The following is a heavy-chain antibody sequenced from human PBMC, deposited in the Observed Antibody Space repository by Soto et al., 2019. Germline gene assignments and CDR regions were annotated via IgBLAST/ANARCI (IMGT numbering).Heavy chain of an antibody. D-gene: IGHD6-13*01. CDR3: ARFHSSSWYGYYYYYMDV. Sequence: ASVKVSCKASGGTFSSYTISWVRQAPGQGLEWMGRIIPILGIANYAQKFQGRVTITADNSTSTAYMELSSLRSEDTAVYYCARFHSSSWYGYYYYYMDVWGKGTTVTVSS. V-gene: IGHV1-69*02. CDR2: IIPILGIA. CDR1: GGTFSSYT. J-gene: IGHJ6*03.